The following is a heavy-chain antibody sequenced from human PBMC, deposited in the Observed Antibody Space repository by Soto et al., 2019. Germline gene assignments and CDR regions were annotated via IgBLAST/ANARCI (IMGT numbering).Heavy chain of an antibody. J-gene: IGHJ6*02. CDR1: GFTFSSYA. CDR2: ISYDGSNK. D-gene: IGHD2-21*01. V-gene: IGHV3-30-3*01. CDR3: ARYQGEGPSSYGMDS. Sequence: GGSLRLSCAASGFTFSSYAMHWVRQAPGKGLEWVAVISYDGSNKYYADSVKGRFTISRDNSKNTLYLQMNSLRAEDTAVYYCARYQGEGPSSYGMDSWCQEDTVT.